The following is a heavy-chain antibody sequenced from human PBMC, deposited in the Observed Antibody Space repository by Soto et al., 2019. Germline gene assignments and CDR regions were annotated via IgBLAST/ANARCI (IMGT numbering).Heavy chain of an antibody. CDR1: AFTFSSYS. J-gene: IGHJ4*02. CDR2: IKSKTDGGTT. CDR3: TTGIGEY. Sequence: GSLRLSCAASAFTFSSYSMSWVRQAPGKGLEWVGRIKSKTDGGTTDYAAPVKGRFTISRDDSKNTLYLQMNSLQTEDTAMYYCTTGIGEYWGQGSLVTVSS. V-gene: IGHV3-15*01. D-gene: IGHD3-10*01.